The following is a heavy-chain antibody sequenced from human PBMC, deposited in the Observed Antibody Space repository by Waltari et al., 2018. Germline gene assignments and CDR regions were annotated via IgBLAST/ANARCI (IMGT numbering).Heavy chain of an antibody. CDR3: ARGDGTGKYGY. CDR1: GGSFRGYY. CDR2: TTGSERT. D-gene: IGHD1-1*01. V-gene: IGHV4-34*02. J-gene: IGHJ4*02. Sequence: QVQLQQWGAGLLKPSETLSLTCAVYGGSFRGYYWSWIRQPPGKGLEGIGKTTGSERTKDNPSLKSRISISVDTSKNQFSLTVCSVTAADAAVYYCARGDGTGKYGYWGQGTRVTVSS.